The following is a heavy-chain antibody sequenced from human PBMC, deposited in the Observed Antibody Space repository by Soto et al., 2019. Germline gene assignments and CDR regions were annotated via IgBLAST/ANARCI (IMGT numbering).Heavy chain of an antibody. CDR2: ISGSGGST. D-gene: IGHD3-3*01. V-gene: IGHV3-23*01. J-gene: IGHJ4*02. CDR3: AKSAAYDFWSGYIFDY. CDR1: GFTFSSYA. Sequence: GGSLRLSCAASGFTFSSYAMSWVRQAPGKGLEWVSAISGSGGSTYYADSVKGRFTISRDNSKNTLYLQMNSLRAEDTALYYCAKSAAYDFWSGYIFDYWGQGTLVTVSS.